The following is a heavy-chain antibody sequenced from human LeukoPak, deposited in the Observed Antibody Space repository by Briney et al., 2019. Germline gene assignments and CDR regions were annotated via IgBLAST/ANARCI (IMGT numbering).Heavy chain of an antibody. J-gene: IGHJ3*02. CDR2: IYYSGST. D-gene: IGHD3-3*01. CDR3: ASLRDDFWSGRKAFDI. CDR1: GGSISSGGYS. Sequence: PSQTLSLTCAVSGGSISSGGYSWSWIRQPPGKGLEWIGYIYYSGSTNYNPSLKSRVTISVDTSKNQFSLKLSSVTAADTAVYYCASLRDDFWSGRKAFDIWGQGTMVTVSS. V-gene: IGHV4-61*08.